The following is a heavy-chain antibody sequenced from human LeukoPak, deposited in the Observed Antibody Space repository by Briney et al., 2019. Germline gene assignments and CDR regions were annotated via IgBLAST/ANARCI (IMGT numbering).Heavy chain of an antibody. CDR1: GYTFTSYA. Sequence: ASVKVSCKASGYTFTSYAISWVRQAPGQGLEWMGGIIPIFGTANYAQKFQGRVTITADESTSTAYMELSSLRSEDTAVYYCARGAFDTSSSGVDYYYYMDVWGKGTTVTVSS. V-gene: IGHV1-69*13. J-gene: IGHJ6*03. D-gene: IGHD6-6*01. CDR2: IIPIFGTA. CDR3: ARGAFDTSSSGVDYYYYMDV.